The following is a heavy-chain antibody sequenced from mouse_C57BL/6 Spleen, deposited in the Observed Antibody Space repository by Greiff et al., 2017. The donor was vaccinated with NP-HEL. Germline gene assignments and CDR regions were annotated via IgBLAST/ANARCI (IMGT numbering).Heavy chain of an antibody. CDR3: ARSWYYYRSSYDAMDY. Sequence: VQLKESGPELVKPGASVKISCKASGYSFTGYYMHWVKQSSEKSLEWIGEINPSTGGTSYNQKFKGKATLTVDKSSSTAYMQLKSLTSEDSAVYYCARSWYYYRSSYDAMDYWGQGTSVTVSS. J-gene: IGHJ4*01. D-gene: IGHD1-1*01. CDR1: GYSFTGYY. CDR2: INPSTGGT. V-gene: IGHV1-43*01.